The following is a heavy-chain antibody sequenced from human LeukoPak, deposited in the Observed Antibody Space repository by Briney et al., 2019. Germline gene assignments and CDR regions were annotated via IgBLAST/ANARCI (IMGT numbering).Heavy chain of an antibody. D-gene: IGHD3-3*01. CDR1: GLAFSGHW. V-gene: IGHV3-74*01. CDR2: VKSDGSST. CDR3: ARGNDYWSGYIDF. J-gene: IGHJ4*02. Sequence: GGSLRLSCAVSGLAFSGHWMHWVRQAPGKGLVWVSHVKSDGSSTNYADAVRGRFTISRDNAKNTLYLQMNSLRAEDTAVYYCARGNDYWSGYIDFWGQGTLVTVSS.